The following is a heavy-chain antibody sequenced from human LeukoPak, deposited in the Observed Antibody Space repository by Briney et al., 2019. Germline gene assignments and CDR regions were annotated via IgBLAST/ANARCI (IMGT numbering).Heavy chain of an antibody. V-gene: IGHV1-3*01. Sequence: ASVKVSCKASGYTFTSYAMHWVRQAPGQRLEWMGWINAGNGNTKYSQKFQGRVTITRDTSASTAYMELSSLRSEDTAVYYCARVAGTAAHFDYWGQGTLVTVSS. CDR2: INAGNGNT. D-gene: IGHD1-7*01. CDR3: ARVAGTAAHFDY. J-gene: IGHJ4*02. CDR1: GYTFTSYA.